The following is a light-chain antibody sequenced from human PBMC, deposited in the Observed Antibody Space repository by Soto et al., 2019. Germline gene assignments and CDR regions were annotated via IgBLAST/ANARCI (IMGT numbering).Light chain of an antibody. Sequence: EIVLPQSPGTLSLSPGERSTLSCRASQSVSNNYLAWYQQKPGQAPRLLIYGASNRATGIPDRFSGSGSGTDFTLTISRLEPEDFAVYYCQQRSNWVITVGQGTRLEIK. V-gene: IGKV3D-20*02. J-gene: IGKJ5*01. CDR1: QSVSNNY. CDR3: QQRSNWVIT. CDR2: GAS.